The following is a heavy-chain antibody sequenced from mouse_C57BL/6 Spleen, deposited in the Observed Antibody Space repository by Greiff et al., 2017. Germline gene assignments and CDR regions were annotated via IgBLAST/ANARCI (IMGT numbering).Heavy chain of an antibody. CDR3: ARRDDYGNYFDY. J-gene: IGHJ2*01. CDR1: GYTFTSYT. CDR2: INPSSGYT. D-gene: IGHD2-4*01. Sequence: QVQLQQSGAELARPGASVKMSCKASGYTFTSYTMHWVKQRPGQGLEWIGYINPSSGYTKYNQKFKDKATLTADKSSSTAYMQLSSLTSEDSAVYYCARRDDYGNYFDYWGQGTTLTVSS. V-gene: IGHV1-4*01.